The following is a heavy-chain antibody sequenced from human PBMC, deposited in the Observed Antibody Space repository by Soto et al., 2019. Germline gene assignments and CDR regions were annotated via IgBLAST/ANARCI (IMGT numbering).Heavy chain of an antibody. Sequence: GGSLRLSCAASGFTFSSYDMHWVRQATGKGLEWVSAIGTAGDTYYPGSVKGRFTISRENAKNSLYLQMNSLRAEDTAVYYCARGLVASFRQLWPRVGHNWFDPWGQGTLVTVSS. D-gene: IGHD5-18*01. CDR1: GFTFSSYD. CDR2: IGTAGDT. CDR3: ARGLVASFRQLWPRVGHNWFDP. J-gene: IGHJ5*02. V-gene: IGHV3-13*01.